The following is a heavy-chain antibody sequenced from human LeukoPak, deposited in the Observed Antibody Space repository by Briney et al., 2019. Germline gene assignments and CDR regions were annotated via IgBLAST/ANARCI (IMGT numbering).Heavy chain of an antibody. CDR3: AKGVTGVARRHYFDY. CDR1: GFTFSSYA. J-gene: IGHJ4*02. Sequence: GGSLRLSCAASGFTFSSYAMSWVRQAPGKGLEWVSAISGSGGSTYHADSVKGRFTISRDNSKNTLDLQMNSLRAEDTAVYYCAKGVTGVARRHYFDYWGQGTLVTVSS. CDR2: ISGSGGST. D-gene: IGHD3-3*01. V-gene: IGHV3-23*01.